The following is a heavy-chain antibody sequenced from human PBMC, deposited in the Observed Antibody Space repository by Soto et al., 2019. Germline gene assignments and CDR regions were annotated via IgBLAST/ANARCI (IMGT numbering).Heavy chain of an antibody. CDR3: ARYCSSVTCHGFDS. J-gene: IGHJ4*02. CDR1: GGSISTSKW. Sequence: PSETLSLTCAVSGGSISTSKWWSWVRQPPGKGLEWIGEISHTGSTNYNPSLKSRVTISLDMSQNQFSLKLNSVTAADTAVYYCARYCSSVTCHGFDSWGQGTLVTVSS. D-gene: IGHD2-2*01. V-gene: IGHV4-4*02. CDR2: ISHTGST.